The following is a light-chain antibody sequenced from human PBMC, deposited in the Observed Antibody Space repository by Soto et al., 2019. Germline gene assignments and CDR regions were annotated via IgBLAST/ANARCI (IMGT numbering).Light chain of an antibody. V-gene: IGLV1-44*01. CDR3: AAWDASLNGWV. Sequence: QSVLTQPPSASGTPGQRVTISCSGSSSNIGSHTVSWFQHLPGTAPKLLIYSNDQRPSGVPDRFSGSKSGTSASLAISGLLSEDEADYYCAAWDASLNGWVFGGGTKLTVL. J-gene: IGLJ3*02. CDR2: SND. CDR1: SSNIGSHT.